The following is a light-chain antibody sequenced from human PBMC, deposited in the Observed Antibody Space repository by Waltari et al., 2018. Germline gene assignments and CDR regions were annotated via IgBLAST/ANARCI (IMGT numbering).Light chain of an antibody. V-gene: IGKV3-15*01. CDR1: QSVSSN. CDR3: QQYNNRRT. CDR2: GAS. J-gene: IGKJ2*01. Sequence: EIVMTQSPATLSVSPGERATLSCRASQSVSSNLAWYQQKPGPAPRLLIYGASTRATGIPARFSGSGSGTEFTLTISSMQSEDFAVYYCQQYNNRRTFGQGTKLEIK.